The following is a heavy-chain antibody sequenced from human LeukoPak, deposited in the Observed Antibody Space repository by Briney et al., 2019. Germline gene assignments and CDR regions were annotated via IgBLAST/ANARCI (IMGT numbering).Heavy chain of an antibody. V-gene: IGHV3-23*01. J-gene: IGHJ5*02. CDR1: GFTFSSYA. CDR2: ISGSGGST. D-gene: IGHD6-13*01. CDR3: AKDLGSSWYTNWFDP. Sequence: GALRLSCAASGFTFSSYAMSWVRQAPGKGLEWVSAISGSGGSTYYADSVRGRFTISSDNSKNTLYLQMNSLRAEDTAVYYCAKDLGSSWYTNWFDPWGQGTLVTVSS.